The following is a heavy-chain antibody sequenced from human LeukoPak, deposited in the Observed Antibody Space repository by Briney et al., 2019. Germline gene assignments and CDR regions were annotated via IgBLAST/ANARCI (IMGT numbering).Heavy chain of an antibody. V-gene: IGHV3-23*01. CDR2: ISGSGGST. CDR1: GLTFDDYA. D-gene: IGHD3-3*01. Sequence: PGGSLRLSCAASGLTFDDYAMHWVRQAPGKGLEWVSAISGSGGSTYYADSVKGRFTISRDNSKNTLYLQMNSLRAEDTAVYYCAKAYTIFGVVITPTPFDYWGQGTLVTVSS. J-gene: IGHJ4*02. CDR3: AKAYTIFGVVITPTPFDY.